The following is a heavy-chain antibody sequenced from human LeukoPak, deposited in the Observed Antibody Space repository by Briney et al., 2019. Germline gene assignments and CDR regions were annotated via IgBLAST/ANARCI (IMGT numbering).Heavy chain of an antibody. V-gene: IGHV3-21*01. CDR3: ARDKIAAAGXDYYYGMDV. J-gene: IGHJ6*02. D-gene: IGHD6-13*01. Sequence: GGSLRLSCAASGFTFSSYNMNWVRQAPGKGLEWVSSISSSSSYIYYADSVKGRFTISRDNAKNSLYLQMNSLRAEDTAVYYCARDKIAAAGXDYYYGMDVWGQGTTVTV. CDR1: GFTFSSYN. CDR2: ISSSSSYI.